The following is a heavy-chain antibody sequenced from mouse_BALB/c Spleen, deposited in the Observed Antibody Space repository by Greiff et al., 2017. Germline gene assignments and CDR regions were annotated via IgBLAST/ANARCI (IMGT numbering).Heavy chain of an antibody. V-gene: IGHV1-14*01. D-gene: IGHD2-3*01. CDR1: GYTFTSYV. Sequence: EVQLQESGPELVKPGASVKMSCKASGYTFTSYVMHWVKQKPGQGLEWIGYINPYNDGTKYNEKFKGKATLTSDKSSSTAYMELSSLTSEDSAVYYCARLGYDGYYGPSDYWGQGTTLTVSS. CDR2: INPYNDGT. J-gene: IGHJ2*01. CDR3: ARLGYDGYYGPSDY.